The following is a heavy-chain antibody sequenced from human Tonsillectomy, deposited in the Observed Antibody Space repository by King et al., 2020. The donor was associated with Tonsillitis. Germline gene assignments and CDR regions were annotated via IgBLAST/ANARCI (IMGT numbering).Heavy chain of an antibody. CDR1: GFTFSSYA. D-gene: IGHD2-21*01. Sequence: DVQLVESGGGLVQPGGSLRLSCAASGFTFSSYAMSWVRQAPGKGLEWVSVIYSGGSSTYYADSVKGRFTISRDNSKNTLYLQTNSLRAEDTAVYYCAKDLAYCGGDCYSYGMDVWGQGTTVTVSS. CDR3: AKDLAYCGGDCYSYGMDV. CDR2: IYSGGSST. J-gene: IGHJ6*02. V-gene: IGHV3-23*03.